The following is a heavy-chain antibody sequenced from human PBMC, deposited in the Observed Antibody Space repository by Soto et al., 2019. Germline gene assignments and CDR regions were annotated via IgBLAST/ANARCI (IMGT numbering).Heavy chain of an antibody. CDR3: ARVNLAYCGGDCYSFDY. D-gene: IGHD2-21*02. CDR2: IYYSGST. J-gene: IGHJ4*02. CDR1: GGSISSGGYY. Sequence: SETLSLTCTVSGGSISSGGYYWSWIRQRPGKGLEWIGYIYYSGSTYYNPSLKSRVTISVDTSKNQFSLKLSSVTAADTAVYYCARVNLAYCGGDCYSFDYWGQGTLVTVSS. V-gene: IGHV4-31*03.